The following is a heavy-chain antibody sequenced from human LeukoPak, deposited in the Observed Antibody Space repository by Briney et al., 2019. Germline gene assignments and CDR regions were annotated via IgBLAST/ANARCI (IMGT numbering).Heavy chain of an antibody. CDR2: INPNSGGT. V-gene: IGHV1-2*02. CDR3: ARAGNRGSHDHIGY. CDR1: GYTFTGYY. Sequence: ASVKVSCKASGYTFTGYYMHWVRQAPGQGLEWMGWINPNSGGTNYSQKFQGRVTMTRDTSISTAYMELSRLRSDDTAVYYCARAGNRGSHDHIGYWGQGTLVTVSS. J-gene: IGHJ4*02. D-gene: IGHD1-26*01.